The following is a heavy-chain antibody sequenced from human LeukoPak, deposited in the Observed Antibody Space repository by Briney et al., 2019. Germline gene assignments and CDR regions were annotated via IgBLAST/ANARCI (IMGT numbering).Heavy chain of an antibody. CDR2: IYSGGRT. Sequence: GGSLRHSCAASGFTVSSNYMNWVRQAPGKGLEWVSVIYSGGRTYYVDSVKGRFTISRDNSKNTLYLQMNSLRAEDTAVYYCGSTSLLGSGFFDYWGQGTLVTVSS. D-gene: IGHD3-10*02. CDR3: GSTSLLGSGFFDY. V-gene: IGHV3-66*01. CDR1: GFTVSSNY. J-gene: IGHJ4*02.